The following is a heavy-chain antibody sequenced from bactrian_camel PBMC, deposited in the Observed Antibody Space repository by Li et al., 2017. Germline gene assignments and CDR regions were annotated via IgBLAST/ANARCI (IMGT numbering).Heavy chain of an antibody. Sequence: HVQLVESGGGMVQDGGSLRLSCAVSGYTSSMHIMAWFRQAPGKEREGVAAIDSGGSTSYADAVQGRFSISQDNAKNTLYLQMNSLKPEDTAMYYCAARYGGSWYCHATRRFEPEYEYWGQGTQVTVS. CDR2: IDSGGST. CDR1: GYTSSMHI. J-gene: IGHJ4*01. V-gene: IGHV3S53*01. D-gene: IGHD6*01. CDR3: AARYGGSWYCHATRRFEPEYEY.